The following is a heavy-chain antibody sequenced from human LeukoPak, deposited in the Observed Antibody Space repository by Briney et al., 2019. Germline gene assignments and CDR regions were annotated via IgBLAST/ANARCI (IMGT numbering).Heavy chain of an antibody. Sequence: GGSLILSFAASGFTFSSYEMKWVPQAPGKGLEWVPYITGSGTTIYYADAVKGRFTISRDNAKNSLYLRMNSLRAEDTAVYYCARDRSTVTTWLDYWGQGTLVTVSS. CDR2: ITGSGTTI. J-gene: IGHJ4*02. CDR3: ARDRSTVTTWLDY. CDR1: GFTFSSYE. D-gene: IGHD4-17*01. V-gene: IGHV3-48*03.